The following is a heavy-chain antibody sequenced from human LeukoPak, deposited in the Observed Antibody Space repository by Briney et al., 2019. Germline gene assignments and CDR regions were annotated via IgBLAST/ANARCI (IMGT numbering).Heavy chain of an antibody. CDR1: RFTINNYE. Sequence: GGSLRLSCAASRFTINNYEMNWVRQAPGKGLEWVSYISGSDSTIYYADSVKGRFTISRDNAKNSLYLQMNSLRAEDTAVYYCAELGITMIGGVWGKGTTVTISS. J-gene: IGHJ6*04. CDR3: AELGITMIGGV. V-gene: IGHV3-48*03. D-gene: IGHD3-10*02. CDR2: ISGSDSTI.